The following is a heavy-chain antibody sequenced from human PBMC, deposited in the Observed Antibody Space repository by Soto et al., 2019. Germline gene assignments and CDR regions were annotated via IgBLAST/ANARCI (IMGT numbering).Heavy chain of an antibody. CDR3: AKEIRYYDSSGLDY. V-gene: IGHV3-30*18. J-gene: IGHJ4*02. CDR2: ISYDGSNK. CDR1: GFTFSSYG. D-gene: IGHD3-22*01. Sequence: GGSLRLSCAASGFTFSSYGMHWVRQAPGKGLEWVAVISYDGSNKYYADSVKGRFTISRDNSKNTLYLQMNSLRAEDTAVYYCAKEIRYYDSSGLDYWGQGTLVTVSS.